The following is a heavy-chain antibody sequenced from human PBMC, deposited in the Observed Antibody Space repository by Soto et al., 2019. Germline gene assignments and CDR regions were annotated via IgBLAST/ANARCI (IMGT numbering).Heavy chain of an antibody. Sequence: ASVKVSCKASGYTFTSYAMHWVRQAPGQRLEWMGWINAGNGNTKYSQKFQGRVTIIRDTSASTAYMELSSLRSEDTAVYYCARTRIAVAGATHYYYYGMDVWGQGTTVTVSS. D-gene: IGHD6-19*01. J-gene: IGHJ6*02. CDR3: ARTRIAVAGATHYYYYGMDV. CDR2: INAGNGNT. V-gene: IGHV1-3*01. CDR1: GYTFTSYA.